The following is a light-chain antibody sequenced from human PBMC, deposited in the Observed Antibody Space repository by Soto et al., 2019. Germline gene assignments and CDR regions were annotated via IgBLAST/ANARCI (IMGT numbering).Light chain of an antibody. V-gene: IGKV3-11*01. CDR3: QQRSNWPPKIT. Sequence: EIVFAQSPATLSLSPGERATLSCRASQSVSIYLAWYQQKPGRAPRLLIYDASNRATGIPARFSGSGSGTDFTLTISSLEPEDFSVYYCQQRSNWPPKITFS. J-gene: IGKJ5*01. CDR1: QSVSIY. CDR2: DAS.